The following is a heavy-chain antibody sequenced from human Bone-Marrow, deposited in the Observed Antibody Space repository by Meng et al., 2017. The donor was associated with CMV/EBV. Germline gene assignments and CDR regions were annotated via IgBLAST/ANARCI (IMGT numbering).Heavy chain of an antibody. Sequence: ASVKVSCKASGYTFTGYYMHWVRQAPGQGLEWMGWINPNSGGTNYAQKFQGRVTMTRETSISTAYMELSRLRSDDTAVYYCARVGVGAPAGYEYYFDYWGQGTLVTVSS. D-gene: IGHD1-26*01. J-gene: IGHJ4*02. V-gene: IGHV1-2*02. CDR2: INPNSGGT. CDR3: ARVGVGAPAGYEYYFDY. CDR1: GYTFTGYY.